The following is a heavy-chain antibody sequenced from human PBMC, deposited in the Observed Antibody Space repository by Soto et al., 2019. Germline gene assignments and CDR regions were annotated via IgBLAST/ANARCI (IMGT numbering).Heavy chain of an antibody. CDR3: ARGVGYGDYQR. Sequence: QVQLQESGPGLWNPSGTRSLTGTVSGGSISSYYWSWIRQPPGKGLGWIGYIYYRGSTNYNPSLKSRVTISVDTSKNQFSLKLSSVTAADTAVYYCARGVGYGDYQRWGQGTLVTVSS. CDR2: IYYRGST. J-gene: IGHJ4*02. D-gene: IGHD4-17*01. CDR1: GGSISSYY. V-gene: IGHV4-59*01.